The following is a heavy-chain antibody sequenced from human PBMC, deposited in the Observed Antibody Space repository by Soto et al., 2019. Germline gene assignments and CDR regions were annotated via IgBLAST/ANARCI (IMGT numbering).Heavy chain of an antibody. D-gene: IGHD6-6*01. CDR3: AKGFLENSNNWFDP. CDR1: GFTFSSYG. V-gene: IGHV3-30*18. Sequence: GGSLRLSCAASGFTFSSYGMHWVRQAPGKGLEWVAVISYDGSNKYYADSVKGRFTISRDNSKNTLYLQMNSLRAGDTAVYYCAKGFLENSNNWFDPWGQGTLVTVSS. CDR2: ISYDGSNK. J-gene: IGHJ5*02.